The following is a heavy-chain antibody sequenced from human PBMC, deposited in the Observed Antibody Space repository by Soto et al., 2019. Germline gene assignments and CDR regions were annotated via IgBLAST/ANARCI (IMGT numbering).Heavy chain of an antibody. CDR2: ITGNSEYK. Sequence: GGSLRLSCVVSGVSFSDYSMNWVRQAPGKGLEWVSLITGNSEYKYYAGSVKGRFTASRDNAKNSLYLQMNSLTVEDTAVYYCARSGELLQTFDSWGQGTLVTVSS. CDR1: GVSFSDYS. D-gene: IGHD1-26*01. V-gene: IGHV3-21*06. J-gene: IGHJ4*02. CDR3: ARSGELLQTFDS.